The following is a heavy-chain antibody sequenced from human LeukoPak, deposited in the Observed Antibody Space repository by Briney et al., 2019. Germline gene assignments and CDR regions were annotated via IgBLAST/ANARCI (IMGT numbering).Heavy chain of an antibody. D-gene: IGHD2-21*01. Sequence: GGSLRLSCAASGFTFRNYRMSWVRQAPGKGLEWVANINQDGSEKYSVDSVKGRFTISRDNAKNSLFLQMNSLRAEDTAVYYRVRDWAYEPDYWGQGTLVTVSS. CDR2: INQDGSEK. CDR1: GFTFRNYR. CDR3: VRDWAYEPDY. J-gene: IGHJ4*02. V-gene: IGHV3-7*05.